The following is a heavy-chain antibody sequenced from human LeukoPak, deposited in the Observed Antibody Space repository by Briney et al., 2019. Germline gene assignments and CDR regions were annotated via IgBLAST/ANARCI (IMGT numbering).Heavy chain of an antibody. CDR1: GGSISSYY. J-gene: IGHJ2*01. Sequence: LSLTCTVSGGSISSYYWSWIRQAPGKGLEWLSGISWNSGTRGYADSVKGRFTISRDNAKNSLYLQMNSLRPDDTAFYYCAKATGDWYFDLWGRGTLVTVSS. CDR2: ISWNSGTR. CDR3: AKATGDWYFDL. V-gene: IGHV3-9*01. D-gene: IGHD7-27*01.